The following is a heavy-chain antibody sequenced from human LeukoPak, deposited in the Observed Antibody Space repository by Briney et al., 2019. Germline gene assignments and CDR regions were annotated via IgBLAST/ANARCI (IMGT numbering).Heavy chain of an antibody. CDR1: GYTFTAYY. J-gene: IGHJ4*02. D-gene: IGHD2-2*01. Sequence: GASVNVSCKASGYTFTAYYMHWVRQAPGQGLEWMGWINPHSGGTNFAQKFQGRVTMTRDTSITTAHMELSRLTSDDTAMYYCAREIPCSSSSCLDYWGQGTLVTVSS. CDR3: AREIPCSSSSCLDY. CDR2: INPHSGGT. V-gene: IGHV1-2*02.